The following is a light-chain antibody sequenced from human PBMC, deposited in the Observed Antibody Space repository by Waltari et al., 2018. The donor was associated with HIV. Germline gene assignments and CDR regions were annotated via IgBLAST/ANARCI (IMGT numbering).Light chain of an antibody. CDR1: SYHIAAGYD. Sequence: QSVLTQPPSVSGAPGQQVPISRTGRSYHIAAGYDVHWYQQLPGTAPKLLIYGNSNRPSGVPDRFSGSKSGTSASLAITGLQAEDEADYYCQSYDSSLSGWVFGGGTKLTVL. CDR2: GNS. V-gene: IGLV1-40*01. J-gene: IGLJ3*02. CDR3: QSYDSSLSGWV.